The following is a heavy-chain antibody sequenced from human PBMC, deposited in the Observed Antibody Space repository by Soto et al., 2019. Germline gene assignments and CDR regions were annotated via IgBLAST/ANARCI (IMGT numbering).Heavy chain of an antibody. V-gene: IGHV3-53*01. J-gene: IGHJ6*02. D-gene: IGHD3-10*01. Sequence: GGSLRLSSGAAGFTGSGNDMSWVRQAPGKGLEWVSVIYSGGSTYYADSVKGRFTISRDNSKNTLYLQMNSLRAEDTAVYYCARVSWFGGYYYYGMDVWGQGTTVTVSS. CDR2: IYSGGST. CDR1: GFTGSGND. CDR3: ARVSWFGGYYYYGMDV.